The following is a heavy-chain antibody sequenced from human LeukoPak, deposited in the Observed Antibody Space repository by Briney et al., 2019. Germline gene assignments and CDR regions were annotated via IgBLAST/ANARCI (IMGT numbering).Heavy chain of an antibody. CDR3: ARGPPRGKYYYMDV. CDR1: GFTFSSFD. CDR2: IGTASDT. Sequence: GGSLRLSCAASGFTFSSFDMHWVRQPTGQGLEWVSTIGTASDTYYPGSVEGRFTLSRDNAKNSLYLQMNSLTAGDTAVYYSARGPPRGKYYYMDVWGKGTTVTVSS. D-gene: IGHD1-1*01. J-gene: IGHJ6*03. V-gene: IGHV3-13*01.